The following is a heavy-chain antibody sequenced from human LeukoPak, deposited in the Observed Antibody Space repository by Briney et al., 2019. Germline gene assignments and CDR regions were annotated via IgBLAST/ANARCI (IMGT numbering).Heavy chain of an antibody. Sequence: GGSLRLSCAASGFTFGTYAMSWVRQVPGKGLEWVSAISARGISTYYADSVMGRFTISRDNSKNTLYLQMDSLRGEDIGLYYCAKSFDFSSGHSPILTLFDSWGQGTLVSVSS. CDR3: AKSFDFSSGHSPILTLFDS. J-gene: IGHJ4*02. D-gene: IGHD3-3*01. V-gene: IGHV3-23*01. CDR2: ISARGIST. CDR1: GFTFGTYA.